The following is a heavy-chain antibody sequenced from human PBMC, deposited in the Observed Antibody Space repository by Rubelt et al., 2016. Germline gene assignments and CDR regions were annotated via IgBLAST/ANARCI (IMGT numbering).Heavy chain of an antibody. Sequence: QVVESGGGLVQPGGSLRLSCTASGFPFSDFSMNWVRQAPGKGLEWVSVIYSGGNTDYADSVKGRFTISRDNSKNTLYLQMNSLRAEDTAVYYCARDSSGWYYFDWWGQGALVTISS. CDR3: ARDSSGWYYFDW. CDR1: GFPFSDFS. CDR2: IYSGGNT. J-gene: IGHJ4*02. D-gene: IGHD6-19*01. V-gene: IGHV3-66*01.